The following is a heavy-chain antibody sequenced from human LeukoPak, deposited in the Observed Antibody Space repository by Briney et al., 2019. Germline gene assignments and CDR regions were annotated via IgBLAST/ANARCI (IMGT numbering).Heavy chain of an antibody. D-gene: IGHD6-19*01. CDR2: IYYSGST. CDR1: GGSISSYY. J-gene: IGHJ4*02. Sequence: SETLSLTCTVSGGSISSYYWSWIWQPPGKGLEWIGHIYYSGSTNYNPSVKCRVTISIDTSKNQLSLRLTSVTAADTAVYYCAKATRWLAFDYWGQGILVTVSS. CDR3: AKATRWLAFDY. V-gene: IGHV4-59*01.